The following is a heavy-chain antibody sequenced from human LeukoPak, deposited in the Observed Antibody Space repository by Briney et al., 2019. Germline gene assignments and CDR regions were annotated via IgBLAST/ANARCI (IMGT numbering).Heavy chain of an antibody. CDR3: AKDGQRFLEWLLPNWFDP. Sequence: GRSLRLPCAASGFTFSSYGMHWVRQAPGKGLEWVAVISYDGSNKYYADSVKGRFTISRDNSKNTLYLQMNSLRAEDTAVYYCAKDGQRFLEWLLPNWFDPWGQGTLVTVSS. V-gene: IGHV3-30*18. D-gene: IGHD3-3*01. J-gene: IGHJ5*02. CDR1: GFTFSSYG. CDR2: ISYDGSNK.